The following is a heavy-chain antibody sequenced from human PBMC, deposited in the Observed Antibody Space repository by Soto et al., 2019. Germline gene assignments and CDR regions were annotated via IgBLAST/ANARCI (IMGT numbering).Heavy chain of an antibody. CDR1: GFTFSSYS. CDR3: ARDSLAAEDYYYYGMDV. J-gene: IGHJ6*02. D-gene: IGHD6-25*01. Sequence: GSLRLSCAASGFTFSSYSMNWVRQAPGKGLEWVSSISSSSSYIYYADSVKGRFTISRDNAKNSLYLQMNSLRAEDTAVYYCARDSLAAEDYYYYGMDVWGHGTTVTVSS. CDR2: ISSSSSYI. V-gene: IGHV3-21*01.